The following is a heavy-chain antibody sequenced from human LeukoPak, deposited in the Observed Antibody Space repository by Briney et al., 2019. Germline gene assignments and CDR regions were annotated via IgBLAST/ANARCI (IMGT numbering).Heavy chain of an antibody. CDR1: GYTFTSYD. J-gene: IGHJ4*02. Sequence: ASVKVSCKASGYTFTSYDINWVRQATGQGLEWMGIINPSGGSTSYAQKFQGRVTMTRDTSTSTVYMELSSLRSEDTAVYYCARASRGSYFDYWGQGTLVTVSS. CDR2: INPSGGST. V-gene: IGHV1-46*01. CDR3: ARASRGSYFDY. D-gene: IGHD2-15*01.